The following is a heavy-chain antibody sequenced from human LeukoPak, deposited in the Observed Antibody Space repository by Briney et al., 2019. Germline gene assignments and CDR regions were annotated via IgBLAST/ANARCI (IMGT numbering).Heavy chain of an antibody. CDR1: GGTFSSYA. CDR2: IIPIFGTA. CDR3: ARDQTATKQIDY. J-gene: IGHJ4*02. Sequence: PVKVSCKASGGTFSSYAISWVRQAPGQGLEWMGGIIPIFGTANYAQKFQGRVTITADESTSTAYMELSSLRSEDTAVYYCARDQTATKQIDYWGQGTLVTVSS. V-gene: IGHV1-69*13. D-gene: IGHD5-18*01.